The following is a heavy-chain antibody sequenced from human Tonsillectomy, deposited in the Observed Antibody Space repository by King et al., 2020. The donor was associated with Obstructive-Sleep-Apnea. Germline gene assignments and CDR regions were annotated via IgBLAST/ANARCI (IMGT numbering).Heavy chain of an antibody. J-gene: IGHJ4*02. D-gene: IGHD5-18*01. CDR1: GFTFSSYG. CDR3: AKGGYSYGYFYY. V-gene: IGHV3-30*02. CDR2: IRYDGSNK. Sequence: HVQLVESGGGVVQPGGSLRLSCAASGFTFSSYGMHWVRQAPGKGLEWVAFIRYDGSNKYYADSVKGRFTISRDNSKNTLYLQMNSLRAEDTAVYYCAKGGYSYGYFYYWGQGTLVTVSS.